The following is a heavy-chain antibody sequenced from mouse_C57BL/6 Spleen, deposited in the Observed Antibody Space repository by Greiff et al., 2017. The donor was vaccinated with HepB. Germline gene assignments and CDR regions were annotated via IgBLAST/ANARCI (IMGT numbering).Heavy chain of an antibody. CDR3: AREGEGFNYGSSPYAMDD. J-gene: IGHJ4*01. CDR1: GYTFTSYW. V-gene: IGHV1-53*01. Sequence: VQLQQSGTELVKPGASVKLSCKASGYTFTSYWMHWVKQRPGQGLEWIGNINPSNGGTNYNEKFKSKATLTVDKSSSTAYMQLSSLTSEDSAVYYCAREGEGFNYGSSPYAMDDWGQGTSVTVSS. D-gene: IGHD1-1*01. CDR2: INPSNGGT.